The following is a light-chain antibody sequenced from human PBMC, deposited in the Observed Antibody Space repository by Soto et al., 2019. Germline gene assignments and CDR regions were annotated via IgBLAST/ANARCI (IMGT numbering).Light chain of an antibody. Sequence: QSALTQPPSVSGSPGQSVTISCTGTSRDVGSFNRVSWYQHPPGAAPKLLIYGVTNRPSGVPDRFSGSKSGNTASLTISGLQAEDEADYYCSSFTSSNTYVFGSGTKVTVL. CDR1: SRDVGSFNR. CDR3: SSFTSSNTYV. CDR2: GVT. V-gene: IGLV2-18*02. J-gene: IGLJ1*01.